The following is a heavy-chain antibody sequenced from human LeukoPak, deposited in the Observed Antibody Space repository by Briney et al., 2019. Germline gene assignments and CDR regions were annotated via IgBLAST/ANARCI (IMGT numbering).Heavy chain of an antibody. CDR2: IYYSGST. CDR1: GVSISSYY. D-gene: IGHD2-2*01. V-gene: IGHV4-59*01. Sequence: SETLSLTCTVSGVSISSYYWSWIRQPPGKGLEWIGYIYYSGSTNYNPSLKSRVTISVDTSKNQFSLKLSSVTAADTAVYYCARGFYLQLWGQGTLVPVSS. J-gene: IGHJ4*02. CDR3: ARGFYLQL.